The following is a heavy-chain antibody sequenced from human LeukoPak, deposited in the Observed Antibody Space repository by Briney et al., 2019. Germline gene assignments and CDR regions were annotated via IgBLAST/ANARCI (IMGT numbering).Heavy chain of an antibody. CDR1: GFTVSSNY. V-gene: IGHV3-53*01. Sequence: PGGSLRLSCAASGFTVSSNYMSWVRQAPGKGLEWVSVIYSGGSTHYADSVKGRFTISRDNSKNTLYLQMNSLRAEDTAVYYCARARGYSGYEAKFYYYGMDVWGQGTTVTVSS. CDR2: IYSGGST. CDR3: ARARGYSGYEAKFYYYGMDV. J-gene: IGHJ6*02. D-gene: IGHD5-12*01.